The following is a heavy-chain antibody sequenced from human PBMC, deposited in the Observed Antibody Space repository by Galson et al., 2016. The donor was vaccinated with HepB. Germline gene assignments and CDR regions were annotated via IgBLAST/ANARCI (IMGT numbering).Heavy chain of an antibody. J-gene: IGHJ4*02. V-gene: IGHV3-33*01. CDR2: IWYDGSNK. CDR3: AREAPIAAPGANDC. Sequence: GLEWVAVIWYDGSNKYYGDSVKGRFTISRDNSKNTLYLQMNSLRAEDTAIYYCAREAPIAAPGANDCWGQGTQVTVSS. D-gene: IGHD6-13*01.